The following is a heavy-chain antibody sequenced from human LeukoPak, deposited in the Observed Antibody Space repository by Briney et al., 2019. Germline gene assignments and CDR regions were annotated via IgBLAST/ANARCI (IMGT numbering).Heavy chain of an antibody. CDR1: GGSISSYS. Sequence: PSETLSLTCTVSGGSISSYSWSWIRQPPGKGLEWIGYIYYSGSTNYNPSLKSRLTISVDTSKNQFSLKLSSVTAADTAVYYCASGGSIYDSSGYYYLYYFDYWGQGTLVTVSS. CDR3: ASGGSIYDSSGYYYLYYFDY. CDR2: IYYSGST. D-gene: IGHD3-22*01. V-gene: IGHV4-59*08. J-gene: IGHJ4*02.